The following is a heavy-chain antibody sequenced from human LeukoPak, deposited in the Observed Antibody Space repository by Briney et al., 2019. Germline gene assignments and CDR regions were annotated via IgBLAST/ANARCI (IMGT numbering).Heavy chain of an antibody. V-gene: IGHV4-59*01. CDR3: ARGGGGYDDYVWGSYRTFDY. J-gene: IGHJ4*02. CDR2: IYYSGST. CDR1: GGSISSYY. D-gene: IGHD3-16*02. Sequence: SETLSLTCTVSGGSISSYYWSWIRQPPGKGLEWIGYIYYSGSTNYNPSLKSRVTISVDTSKNQFSLKLSSVTAADTAVYYCARGGGGYDDYVWGSYRTFDYWGQGSLVTVSS.